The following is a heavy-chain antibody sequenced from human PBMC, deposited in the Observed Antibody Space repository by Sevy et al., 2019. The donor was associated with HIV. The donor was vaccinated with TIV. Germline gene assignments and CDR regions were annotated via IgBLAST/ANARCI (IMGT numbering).Heavy chain of an antibody. V-gene: IGHV4-34*01. CDR3: AHLEAVAATQYYYYGMDV. CDR1: GGSFSGYY. CDR2: INHSGST. D-gene: IGHD2-15*01. Sequence: SETLSLTCAVYGGSFSGYYWSWIRQPPGKGLEWIGEINHSGSTNYNPSLKSRVTISVDTSKNQFSLKMSSVTAADTAVYYCAHLEAVAATQYYYYGMDVWGQGTTVTVSS. J-gene: IGHJ6*02.